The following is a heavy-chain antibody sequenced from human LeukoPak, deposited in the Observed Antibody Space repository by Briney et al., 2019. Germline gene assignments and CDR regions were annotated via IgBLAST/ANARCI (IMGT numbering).Heavy chain of an antibody. CDR2: ISSSSSYI. Sequence: GGSLRLSCAASGFTFSSYSMNWVRQAPGKGLEWVSSISSSSSYIYYADSVKGRFTISRDNAKKSLYLQMNSLRAEDTAVYYCARGKYDSSGYPLLGFDYWGQGTLVTVSS. V-gene: IGHV3-21*01. CDR3: ARGKYDSSGYPLLGFDY. CDR1: GFTFSSYS. D-gene: IGHD3-22*01. J-gene: IGHJ4*02.